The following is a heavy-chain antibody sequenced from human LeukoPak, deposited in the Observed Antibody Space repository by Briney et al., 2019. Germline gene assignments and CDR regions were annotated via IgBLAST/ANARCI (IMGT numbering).Heavy chain of an antibody. CDR3: TTERRLQSKGDY. D-gene: IGHD5-24*01. Sequence: GGSLRLSCAASGFTFSNYNMNWVRQAPGKGLEWVSSMSSGSSYIYYADSVKGRFTISRDNAKNSLYLQMNSLKTEDTAVYYCTTERRLQSKGDYWGQGTLVTVSS. CDR2: MSSGSSYI. V-gene: IGHV3-21*03. J-gene: IGHJ4*02. CDR1: GFTFSNYN.